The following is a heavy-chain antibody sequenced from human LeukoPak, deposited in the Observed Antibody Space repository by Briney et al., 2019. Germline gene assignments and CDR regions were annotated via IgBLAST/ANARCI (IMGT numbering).Heavy chain of an antibody. V-gene: IGHV4-4*08. CDR2: IQSSGTT. CDR1: SDSISSHY. D-gene: IGHD6-19*01. Sequence: SETLSLTCTVSSDSISSHYWRWTRQPPGKGIEWIRYIQSSGTTNYNPSLESRVTISVGTPKNQFSLNLASVAAADTAVYYCARGIAVAGRRAFFDYGGQGTLV. J-gene: IGHJ4*02. CDR3: ARGIAVAGRRAFFDY.